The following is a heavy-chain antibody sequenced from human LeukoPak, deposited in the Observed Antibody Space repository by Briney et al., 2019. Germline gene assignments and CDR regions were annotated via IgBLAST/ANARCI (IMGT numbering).Heavy chain of an antibody. CDR2: IYPGDSDA. D-gene: IGHD4-11*01. CDR1: GYSFNSYW. CDR3: ARLYSNYGFGSGYFDL. Sequence: GESLKISCKGSGYSFNSYWIGWVRQMPGKGLKWMGIIYPGDSDARYSPSFQGQVAISADKSISTASLQWSSLKASDTAMYYCARLYSNYGFGSGYFDLWGRGTLVTVSS. V-gene: IGHV5-51*01. J-gene: IGHJ2*01.